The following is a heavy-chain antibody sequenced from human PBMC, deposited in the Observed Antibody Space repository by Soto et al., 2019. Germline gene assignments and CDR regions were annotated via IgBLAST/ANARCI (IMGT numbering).Heavy chain of an antibody. J-gene: IGHJ5*02. Sequence: PSETLSLTCTVSGGSISSYYWSWIRQPPGKGLEWIGYIYYSGSTNYNPSLKSRVTISVDTSKNQFSLKLSSVTAADTAVYYCARTPNIVVVPAAIAWFDPWGQGTLVTVSS. D-gene: IGHD2-2*02. CDR1: GGSISSYY. CDR2: IYYSGST. CDR3: ARTPNIVVVPAAIAWFDP. V-gene: IGHV4-59*01.